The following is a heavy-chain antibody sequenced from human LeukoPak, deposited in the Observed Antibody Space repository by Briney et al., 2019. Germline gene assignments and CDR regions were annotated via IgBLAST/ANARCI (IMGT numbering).Heavy chain of an antibody. Sequence: SETLSLTCTVSGGSISSYYWSWIRQPAGKGLEWIGRIYTSGSTNYNPSLKSRVTISVDTSKNQFSLKLSSVTAADTAVYYCARGRPGYSSSWYVDYWGQGTLATVSS. CDR2: IYTSGST. J-gene: IGHJ4*02. CDR3: ARGRPGYSSSWYVDY. D-gene: IGHD6-13*01. CDR1: GGSISSYY. V-gene: IGHV4-4*07.